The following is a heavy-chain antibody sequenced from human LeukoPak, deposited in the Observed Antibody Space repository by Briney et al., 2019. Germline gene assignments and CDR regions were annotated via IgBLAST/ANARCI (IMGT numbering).Heavy chain of an antibody. CDR3: ASLGYCSGTSCPGDY. CDR2: IIPIFGTA. CDR1: RYTFTSYA. Sequence: GASVKVSCKASRYTFTSYAMNWVRQAPGQGLEWMGGIIPIFGTANYAQKFQGRVTITADESTSTAYMELSSLRSEDTAVYYCASLGYCSGTSCPGDYWGQGTLVTVSS. D-gene: IGHD2-2*01. J-gene: IGHJ4*02. V-gene: IGHV1-69*13.